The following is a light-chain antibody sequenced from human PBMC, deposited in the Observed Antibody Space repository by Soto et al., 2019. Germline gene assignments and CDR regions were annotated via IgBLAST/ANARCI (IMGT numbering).Light chain of an antibody. J-gene: IGKJ1*01. V-gene: IGKV3-20*01. CDR2: RAS. Sequence: EIVLTQSPGTLSLSPGETATLSCRASQSINNYFLAWHQQRPGQAPRLLIFRASQRASGITDRFRGSGSGTDFTLTITRLEPEDFAVYYCQQYTNVPRTFGHGTKVDIK. CDR3: QQYTNVPRT. CDR1: QSINNYF.